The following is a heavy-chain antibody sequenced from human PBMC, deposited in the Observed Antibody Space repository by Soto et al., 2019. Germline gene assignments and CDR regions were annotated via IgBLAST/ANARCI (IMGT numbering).Heavy chain of an antibody. Sequence: SETLSLTSTVSGGSISSSSYYWGRKRQPPGKGLGWIGSIYYSGSTYYNPSLKSRVTISVDTSKNQFSLKLSSVTAADTAVYYCARPYYYDSSGYYNQGYYFDYWGQGTLVTVSS. V-gene: IGHV4-39*01. CDR2: IYYSGST. J-gene: IGHJ4*02. CDR1: GGSISSSSYY. D-gene: IGHD3-22*01. CDR3: ARPYYYDSSGYYNQGYYFDY.